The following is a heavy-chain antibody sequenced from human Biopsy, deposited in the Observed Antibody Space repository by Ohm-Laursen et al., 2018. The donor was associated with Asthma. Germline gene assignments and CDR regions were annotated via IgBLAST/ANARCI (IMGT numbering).Heavy chain of an antibody. CDR3: VRGSSSWHHGPFHYYYGLDV. J-gene: IGHJ6*02. CDR1: SGSGGYMRSGNYY. Sequence: GTLSLTCSLSSGSGGYMRSGNYYWGWIRQPPGKGLGWIGSINYSGTTYYNPSLESRVPVSADTSKNQFSRKLPSVTAADTAVYYCVRGSSSWHHGPFHYYYGLDVWGQGTTATVSS. D-gene: IGHD6-13*01. V-gene: IGHV4-39*01. CDR2: INYSGTT.